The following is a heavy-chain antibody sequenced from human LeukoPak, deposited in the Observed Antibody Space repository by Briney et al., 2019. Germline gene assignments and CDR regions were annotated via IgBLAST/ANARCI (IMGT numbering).Heavy chain of an antibody. CDR2: IEQDGSEK. D-gene: IGHD2-15*01. V-gene: IGHV3-7*01. Sequence: GGSLRLSCAASGFTFSSYWMSWVRQAPGKGLEWVANIEQDGSEKYYVDSVKGRLTISRDNAKNSLYLQMNSLRAEDTAVYYCARARGGRGNYYYYYYMDVWGKGTTVTVSS. CDR1: GFTFSSYW. J-gene: IGHJ6*03. CDR3: ARARGGRGNYYYYYYMDV.